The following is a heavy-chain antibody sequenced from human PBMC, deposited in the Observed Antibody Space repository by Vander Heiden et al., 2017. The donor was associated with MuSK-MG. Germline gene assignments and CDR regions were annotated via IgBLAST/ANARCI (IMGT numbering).Heavy chain of an antibody. CDR3: ARGSAEGSSRGSANIDY. Sequence: QVQLQQWGAGLLKPSETLSLTCAVYGGSFSGYYWSWIRQPPGKGLEWIGEINHSGSTNYKTSLKRRVTISVDTSKNQFSLKLSSVTAAETAVYYCARGSAEGSSRGSANIDYWGQGTLVTVSS. CDR1: GGSFSGYY. V-gene: IGHV4-34*01. D-gene: IGHD3-10*01. J-gene: IGHJ4*02. CDR2: INHSGST.